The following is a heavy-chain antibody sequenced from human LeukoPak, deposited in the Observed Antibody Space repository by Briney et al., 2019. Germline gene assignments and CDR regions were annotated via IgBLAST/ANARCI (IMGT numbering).Heavy chain of an antibody. CDR1: GFTFSDYY. Sequence: PGGSLRLSCAASGFTFSDYYMSWIRQAPGKGLEWVSYISSSGSTIYYADSVKGRFTISRDNAKNSLYLQMNSLRAEDTAVYYCARSRSPFDWLLGYFDYWGQGTLVTVSS. J-gene: IGHJ4*02. CDR2: ISSSGSTI. D-gene: IGHD3-9*01. V-gene: IGHV3-11*01. CDR3: ARSRSPFDWLLGYFDY.